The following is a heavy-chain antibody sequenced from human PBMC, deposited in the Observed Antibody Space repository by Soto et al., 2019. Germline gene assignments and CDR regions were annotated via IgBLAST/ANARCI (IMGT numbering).Heavy chain of an antibody. CDR1: GYTFTTYY. CDR3: AMALSTKTAPLDY. V-gene: IGHV1-46*01. CDR2: ITPSSGST. J-gene: IGHJ4*01. D-gene: IGHD2-21*02. Sequence: QVQLVQSGAEVKNPGASVKVSCKASGYTFTTYYMHWLRQARGQGLEWMGIITPSSGSTRYEQKFQDRVTMTRYASTSPVYMELSSLRSEDTAVYYCAMALSTKTAPLDYWGHGTLVTVSS.